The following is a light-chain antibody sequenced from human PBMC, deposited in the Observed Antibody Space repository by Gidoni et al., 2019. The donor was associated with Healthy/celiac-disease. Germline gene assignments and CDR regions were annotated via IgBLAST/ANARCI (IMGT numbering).Light chain of an antibody. Sequence: LQKPGKGPKLLFYAASPSQSGVPSRFSGSGFGTDFTLTISCLQSEDFATYYCQQYYSYPLTFGGGTKVEIK. J-gene: IGKJ4*01. CDR3: QQYYSYPLT. CDR2: AAS. V-gene: IGKV1-8*01.